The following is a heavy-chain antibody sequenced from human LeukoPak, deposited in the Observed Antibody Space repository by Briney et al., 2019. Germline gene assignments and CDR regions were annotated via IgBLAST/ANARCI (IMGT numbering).Heavy chain of an antibody. CDR3: ATGLAGRGDFDC. J-gene: IGHJ4*02. Sequence: PSETLSLTCIVSGDSVNNNVYYWAWIRQPPGKGLEWIGSVFYTGTAYYNPSLRSRVTISVDASQNHFSLKLSSMTAADTAVYFCATGLAGRGDFDCWGQGTLVTASS. CDR2: VFYTGTA. D-gene: IGHD3-3*01. V-gene: IGHV4-39*02. CDR1: GDSVNNNVYY.